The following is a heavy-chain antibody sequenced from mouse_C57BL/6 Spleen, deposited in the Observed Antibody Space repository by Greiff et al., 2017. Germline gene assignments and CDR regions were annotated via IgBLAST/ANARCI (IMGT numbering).Heavy chain of an antibody. D-gene: IGHD2-5*01. CDR2: IDPSDSYT. CDR3: ARCYSNFFFDY. V-gene: IGHV1-50*01. J-gene: IGHJ2*01. Sequence: VQLQQPGAELVKPGASVKLSCKASGYTFTSYWMQWVKQRPGQGLEWIGEIDPSDSYTNYNQKFKGKATLTVDTSSSTAYMQLSSLTSEDSAVYYCARCYSNFFFDYWGQGTTLTVSS. CDR1: GYTFTSYW.